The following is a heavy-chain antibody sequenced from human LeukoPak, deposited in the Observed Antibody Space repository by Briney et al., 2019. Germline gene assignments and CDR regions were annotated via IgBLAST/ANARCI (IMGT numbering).Heavy chain of an antibody. D-gene: IGHD3-10*01. V-gene: IGHV1-46*01. CDR3: ARDRGVEFSRWRAWYYYYYMDV. CDR2: INPSGGST. Sequence: ASVKVSCKASGYTFTSYYMHWVRQAPGQGLEWMGIINPSGGSTSYAQKFQGRVTMTTDTSTSTAYMELRSLRSDDTAVYYCARDRGVEFSRWRAWYYYYYMDVWGKGTTVTVSS. CDR1: GYTFTSYY. J-gene: IGHJ6*03.